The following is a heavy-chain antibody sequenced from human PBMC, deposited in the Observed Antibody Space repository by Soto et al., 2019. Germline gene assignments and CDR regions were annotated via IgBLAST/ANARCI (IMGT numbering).Heavy chain of an antibody. Sequence: QVQLVESGGGVVQPGRSLGLSCAASGFTFSSYAMHWVRQAPGKGLEWVAVISYDGSNKYYADSVKGRFTISRDNSKNTLYLQMNSLRAEDTAVYYCARGAPHYYGSGNYGMDVWGQGTTVTVSS. CDR2: ISYDGSNK. D-gene: IGHD3-10*01. CDR3: ARGAPHYYGSGNYGMDV. J-gene: IGHJ6*02. CDR1: GFTFSSYA. V-gene: IGHV3-30-3*01.